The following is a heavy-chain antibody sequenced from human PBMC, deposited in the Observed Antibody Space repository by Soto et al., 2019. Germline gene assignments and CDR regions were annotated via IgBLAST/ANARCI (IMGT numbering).Heavy chain of an antibody. V-gene: IGHV3-21*01. J-gene: IGHJ4*02. CDR1: GFTFSSYS. Sequence: AGGSLRLSCAASGFTFSSYSMNWVRQAPGKGLEWVSSISSSSSYIYYADSVRGRFTISRGNAKKSLYLQMNSLRADDTAVYYCTSAERGKTGTRVWGQGTQVTVSS. CDR3: TSAERGKTGTRV. CDR2: ISSSSSYI. D-gene: IGHD1-1*01.